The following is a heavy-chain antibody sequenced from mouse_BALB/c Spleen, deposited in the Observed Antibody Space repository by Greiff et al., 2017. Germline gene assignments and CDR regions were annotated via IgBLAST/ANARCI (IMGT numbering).Heavy chain of an antibody. CDR3: ARGEAYYYGSSYPFAY. D-gene: IGHD1-1*01. CDR1: GYSITSDYA. V-gene: IGHV3-2*02. CDR2: ISYSGST. J-gene: IGHJ3*01. Sequence: EVQGVESGPGLVKPSQSLSLTCTVTGYSITSDYAWNWIRQFPGNKLEWMGYISYSGSTSYNPSLKSRISITRDTSKNQFFLQLNSVTTEDTATYYCARGEAYYYGSSYPFAYWGQGTLVTVSA.